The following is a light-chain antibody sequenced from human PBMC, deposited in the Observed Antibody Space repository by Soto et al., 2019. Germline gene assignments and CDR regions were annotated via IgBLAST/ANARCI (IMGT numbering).Light chain of an antibody. CDR2: SAS. V-gene: IGKV3-20*01. CDR1: QSVSSTY. Sequence: EIVLTQSPGTLSLSPGERATLSCRASQSVSSTYLAWYQQKPGQAPRLLIYSASSRATGIPDRFSGSGSGTDFTLNISRLEPEDFAVYYCQQYGSSPYTFGQGTNLEIK. J-gene: IGKJ2*01. CDR3: QQYGSSPYT.